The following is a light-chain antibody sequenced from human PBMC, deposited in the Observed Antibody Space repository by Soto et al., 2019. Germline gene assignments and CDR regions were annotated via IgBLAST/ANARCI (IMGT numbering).Light chain of an antibody. CDR3: HQYDSPTRP. Sequence: EIVLTQSPAPLSVSPGERATLSCRASQSVSSKLAWYQQKPGQSPRLLIHGVSSRATGIPDRFSGSGSGTDFTLTISRLGPEDFAVSYCHQYDSPTRPFGQGTKVGI. V-gene: IGKV3-20*01. CDR1: QSVSSK. J-gene: IGKJ1*01. CDR2: GVS.